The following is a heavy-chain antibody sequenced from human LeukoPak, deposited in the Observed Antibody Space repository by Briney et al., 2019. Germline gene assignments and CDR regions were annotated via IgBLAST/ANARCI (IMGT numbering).Heavy chain of an antibody. CDR2: IYHSGST. Sequence: SETLFLICTVSVGFISTYCWSWIRQPPGRGLEWIGYIYHSGSTNYNPSLKSRVTMLVDPSKNQYSLQLRSVTAADPAVYYCARCAPGAYFYYWGQGAPVTVSP. J-gene: IGHJ4*02. V-gene: IGHV4-59*12. CDR3: ARCAPGAYFYY. CDR1: VGFISTYC.